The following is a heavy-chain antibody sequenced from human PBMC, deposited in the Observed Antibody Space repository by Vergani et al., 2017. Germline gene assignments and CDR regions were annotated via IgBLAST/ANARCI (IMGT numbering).Heavy chain of an antibody. D-gene: IGHD6-6*01. V-gene: IGHV1-69*01. Sequence: QVQLVQSGAEVKKPGSSVKVSCKASGGTFSSYAISWVRQAPGQGLEWMGGIIPIFGTANYAQKFQGRVTITADESTSTAYMELSSLRSEDTAVYYCARHEYSSSSLYNWFDPWGQGTLVTVSS. CDR2: IIPIFGTA. J-gene: IGHJ5*02. CDR3: ARHEYSSSSLYNWFDP. CDR1: GGTFSSYA.